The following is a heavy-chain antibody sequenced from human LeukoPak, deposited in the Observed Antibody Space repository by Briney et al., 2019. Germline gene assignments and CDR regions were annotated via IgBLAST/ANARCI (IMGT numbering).Heavy chain of an antibody. V-gene: IGHV3-74*01. D-gene: IGHD1-26*01. Sequence: GSLRLSCAPSGSPFSYYWMHWVRQVPGKGLVWVARIKSDGRITEYADSVKGRFTISRDNAKNTLYLQMHNLRVEDTAIYYCAKDLSYSGIDYWGQGTLVTVSS. CDR1: GSPFSYYW. CDR3: AKDLSYSGIDY. J-gene: IGHJ4*02. CDR2: IKSDGRIT.